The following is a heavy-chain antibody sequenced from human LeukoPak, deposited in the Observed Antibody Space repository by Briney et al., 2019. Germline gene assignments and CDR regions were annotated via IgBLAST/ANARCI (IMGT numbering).Heavy chain of an antibody. CDR1: GYTFTGYC. Sequence: ASVKVSCKASGYTFTGYCMHWVRQAPGQGLEWMGRINPNSGGTNYAQKFQGRVTMTRDTSISTAYMELSRLRSDDTAVYYCARARVAARPFGMDVWGQGTTVTVSS. CDR2: INPNSGGT. V-gene: IGHV1-2*06. D-gene: IGHD6-6*01. CDR3: ARARVAARPFGMDV. J-gene: IGHJ6*02.